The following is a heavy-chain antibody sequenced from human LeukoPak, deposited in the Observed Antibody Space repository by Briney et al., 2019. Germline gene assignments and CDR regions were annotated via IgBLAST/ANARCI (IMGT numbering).Heavy chain of an antibody. D-gene: IGHD2-15*01. CDR3: ARDSDGGYCSGGSCYILGYFDY. CDR2: INPSGGST. J-gene: IGHJ4*02. CDR1: GYTFTSYY. Sequence: ASVKVSCKASGYTFTSYYMHWVRQAPGQGLEWMGIINPSGGSTSYAQKFQGRVTMTRDTSTSTVYMELSSLRSEDTAVYYCARDSDGGYCSGGSCYILGYFDYWGQGTLVTVSS. V-gene: IGHV1-46*01.